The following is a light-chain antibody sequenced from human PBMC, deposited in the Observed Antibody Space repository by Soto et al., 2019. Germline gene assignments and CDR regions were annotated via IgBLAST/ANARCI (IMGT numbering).Light chain of an antibody. J-gene: IGKJ1*01. CDR2: DAS. V-gene: IGKV3-11*01. CDR3: QKRSNRPPWT. Sequence: EIVLTQSPGPLSLSPGERATLSCKASQSIKNYLAWYQKKPGQAPRLLIYDASNRATGIPARVSGSGSGTDFTLTISSLEPEDFAVYYWQKRSNRPPWTFGQGTKVEIK. CDR1: QSIKNY.